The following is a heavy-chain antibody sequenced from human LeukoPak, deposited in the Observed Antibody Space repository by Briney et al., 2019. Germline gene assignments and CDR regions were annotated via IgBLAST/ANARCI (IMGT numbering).Heavy chain of an antibody. CDR3: ASVNTASSGP. Sequence: SETLSLTCAVYGGSFSGYYWSWIRQPPGKGLEWIGEINHSGSTNYNPSLKSRVTISVDTSKNQFSLKLSSVTAADTAAYYCASVNTASSGPWGQGTLVTVSS. J-gene: IGHJ4*02. CDR2: INHSGST. CDR1: GGSFSGYY. D-gene: IGHD3-22*01. V-gene: IGHV4-34*01.